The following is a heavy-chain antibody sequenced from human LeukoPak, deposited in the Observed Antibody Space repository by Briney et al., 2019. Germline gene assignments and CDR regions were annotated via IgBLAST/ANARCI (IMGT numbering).Heavy chain of an antibody. CDR1: GFTVSTTY. D-gene: IGHD4-17*01. Sequence: GGSLRLSCAASGFTVSTTYMSWVRQAPGKGLEWVSLIYVDGRTYYADSVKGRFTISRDNSKNTLYLQVNSLRAEDTAVYYCAKRVTVTTKYFDSWGQGTLVTVSS. V-gene: IGHV3-53*01. CDR2: IYVDGRT. J-gene: IGHJ4*02. CDR3: AKRVTVTTKYFDS.